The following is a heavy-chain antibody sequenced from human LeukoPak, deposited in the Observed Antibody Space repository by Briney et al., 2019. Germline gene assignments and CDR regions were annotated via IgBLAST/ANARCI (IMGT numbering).Heavy chain of an antibody. D-gene: IGHD5-18*01. CDR2: INPSSGST. CDR3: ARGYTYGDY. CDR1: GYTFTSYY. V-gene: IGHV1-46*01. J-gene: IGHJ4*02. Sequence: ASVKASCTPSGYTFTSYYMHWVRQAPGQGLEWMGIINPSSGSTSYAQNFQGRVTMTRDTSSSTVNMELSSLRSEDTAVYYCARGYTYGDYWGQGTLVTVSS.